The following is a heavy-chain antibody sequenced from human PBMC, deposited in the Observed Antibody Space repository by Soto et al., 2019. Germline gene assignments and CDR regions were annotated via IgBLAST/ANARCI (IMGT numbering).Heavy chain of an antibody. CDR2: SSSSSSDI. J-gene: IGHJ6*02. CDR3: SRDGPRLSLLYYYGMDV. CDR1: GFTFSSYS. V-gene: IGHV3-21*01. Sequence: GGSLRLSCAASGFTFSSYSMNWVRQAPGKGLEWVSSSSSSSSDIYYADSVKGRFTISRDNAKNTLHLQMNSLRADDTAADYCSRDGPRLSLLYYYGMDVWGQGTTVTVSS.